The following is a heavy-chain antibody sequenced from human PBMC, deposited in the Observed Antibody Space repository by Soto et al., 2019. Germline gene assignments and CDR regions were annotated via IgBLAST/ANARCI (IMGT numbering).Heavy chain of an antibody. Sequence: EVQLLESGGGLVQPGGSLRLSCAASGFTFSSYAMSWVRQAPGKGLEWVSAISGSGGSTYYADSVKGRFTISRDNSKNTLYLQMNSLRAEDTAVYYCAKDRELWFGELSGDRYFDYWGQGTLVTVSS. V-gene: IGHV3-23*01. CDR3: AKDRELWFGELSGDRYFDY. J-gene: IGHJ4*02. CDR1: GFTFSSYA. CDR2: ISGSGGST. D-gene: IGHD3-10*01.